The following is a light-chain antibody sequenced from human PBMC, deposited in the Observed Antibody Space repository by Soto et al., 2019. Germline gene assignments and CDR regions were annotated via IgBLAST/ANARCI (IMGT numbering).Light chain of an antibody. J-gene: IGLJ1*01. CDR3: CSYTSNSPPWV. CDR2: DVS. Sequence: QSALTQPASVSGSPGQSITISCTGTSSDVGGYNYVSWYQQHPGTAPKLMIFDVSDRPSGVSNRFSGSKSGNTASLTISGLQPEDEADYNSCSYTSNSPPWVFATGTKVTVL. CDR1: SSDVGGYNY. V-gene: IGLV2-14*01.